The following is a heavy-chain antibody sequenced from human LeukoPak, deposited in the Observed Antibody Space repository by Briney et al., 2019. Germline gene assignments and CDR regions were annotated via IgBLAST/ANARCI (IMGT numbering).Heavy chain of an antibody. CDR3: ARVGYYGSGSYYKGVVIDY. V-gene: IGHV4-59*11. D-gene: IGHD3-10*01. CDR2: IYYSGST. CDR1: GGSISSHY. J-gene: IGHJ4*02. Sequence: SETLSLTCTVSGGSISSHYWSWIRQPPGKGLEWFGYIYYSGSTNYNPSLKSRVTISVDTSKNQFSLKLSSVTAADTAVYYCARVGYYGSGSYYKGVVIDYWGQGTLVTVSP.